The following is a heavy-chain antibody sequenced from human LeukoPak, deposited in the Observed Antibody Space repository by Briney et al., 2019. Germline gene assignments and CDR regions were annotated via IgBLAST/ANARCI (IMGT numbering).Heavy chain of an antibody. J-gene: IGHJ5*02. V-gene: IGHV4-59*01. CDR3: ARDRDFWSGSHNWFDP. CDR1: GGSISMYY. D-gene: IGHD3-3*01. CDR2: IYYSGST. Sequence: SETLSLTCTVSGGSISMYYWSWIRQPPGKGLEWIGYIYYSGSTNYNPALRSRVTISIDTSKNQFSLKLRSVTAADTAVYYRARDRDFWSGSHNWFDPWGQGTLVTVSS.